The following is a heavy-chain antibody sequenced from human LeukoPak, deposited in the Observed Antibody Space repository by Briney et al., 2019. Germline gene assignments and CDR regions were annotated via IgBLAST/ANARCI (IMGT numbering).Heavy chain of an antibody. CDR2: ISGSGGST. Sequence: PGGSLRLSCAASGFTVSSNYMSWVRQAPGKGLEWVSAISGSGGSTYYADSVKGRFTISRDNSKNTLYLQMNSLRAEDTAVYYCAKKPGHYYDSSGYSREYYFDYWGQGTLVTVSS. D-gene: IGHD3-22*01. J-gene: IGHJ4*02. V-gene: IGHV3-23*01. CDR3: AKKPGHYYDSSGYSREYYFDY. CDR1: GFTVSSNY.